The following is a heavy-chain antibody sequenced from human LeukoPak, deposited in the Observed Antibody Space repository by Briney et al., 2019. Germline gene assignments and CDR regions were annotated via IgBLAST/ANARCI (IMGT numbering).Heavy chain of an antibody. D-gene: IGHD6-6*01. CDR1: GYSFTSYW. Sequence: GEALQISCKGSGYSFTSYWIGWVRPLPGKGLEWMGIIYPGDSDTRYSPSFQGQVTISADKSISTAYLQWNSLKASDTAMYYCARLGRIGSSSPRGWFGPWGQGTLVTVSS. CDR2: IYPGDSDT. CDR3: ARLGRIGSSSPRGWFGP. V-gene: IGHV5-51*01. J-gene: IGHJ5*02.